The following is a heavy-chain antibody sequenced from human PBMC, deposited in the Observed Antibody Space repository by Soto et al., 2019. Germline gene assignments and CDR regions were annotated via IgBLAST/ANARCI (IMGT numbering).Heavy chain of an antibody. CDR2: ISGSGGST. V-gene: IGHV3-23*01. J-gene: IGHJ3*02. CDR3: ANDCSGGSCYPPDWYDAFDI. CDR1: GFTFSSYA. D-gene: IGHD2-15*01. Sequence: GGSLRLSCAASGFTFSSYAMSWVRQAPGKGLEWVSAISGSGGSTYYADSVKGRFTISRDNSKNTLYLQMNSLRAEDTAVYYCANDCSGGSCYPPDWYDAFDIWGQGTMVTVSS.